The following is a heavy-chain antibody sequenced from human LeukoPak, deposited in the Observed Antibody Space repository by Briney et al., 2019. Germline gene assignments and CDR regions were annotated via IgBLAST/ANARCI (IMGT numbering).Heavy chain of an antibody. CDR3: ARGKYGGYFIDY. CDR1: GFTFTNYA. CDR2: IKPDGSDT. V-gene: IGHV3-74*01. D-gene: IGHD5-12*01. Sequence: GGSLRLSCAASGFTFTNYAMSWVRQAPGKGLVWVSRIKPDGSDTNYADSVKGRFTISRDNAKNTVYLQMNSLRAEDTAVYYCARGKYGGYFIDYWGQGTLVTVSS. J-gene: IGHJ4*02.